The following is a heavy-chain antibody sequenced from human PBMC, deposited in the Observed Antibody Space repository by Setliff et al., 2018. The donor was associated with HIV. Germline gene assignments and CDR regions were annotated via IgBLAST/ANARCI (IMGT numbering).Heavy chain of an antibody. Sequence: GASVKVSCKVSGDSVSDLVIHWVRQAPGKGLEWMGGIHLKDGERFYAERFPGRVTMTEGTSTDTAYLDLNSLRSDDTAVYYCVTVKSTRVCSGGRCYWTSRYLDLWGRGTLVTVSS. V-gene: IGHV1-24*01. CDR2: IHLKDGER. CDR1: GDSVSDLV. J-gene: IGHJ2*01. CDR3: VTVKSTRVCSGGRCYWTSRYLDL. D-gene: IGHD2-15*01.